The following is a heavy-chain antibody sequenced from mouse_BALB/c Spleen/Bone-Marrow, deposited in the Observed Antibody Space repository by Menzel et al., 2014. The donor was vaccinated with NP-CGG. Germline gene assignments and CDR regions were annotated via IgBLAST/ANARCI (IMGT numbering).Heavy chain of an antibody. J-gene: IGHJ3*01. CDR2: IRNKANGYTT. V-gene: IGHV7-3*02. CDR3: ARDGSWFAY. CDR1: GFTFTAYY. Sequence: EVKLVESGGGLVQPGGSLRLSCATSGFTFTAYYMSWVRQPPGKALEWLGFIRNKANGYTTEYSASVKGRFTISRDNSQSILYLQRNTLRAEDSATYYCARDGSWFAYWGQGTLVTVSA.